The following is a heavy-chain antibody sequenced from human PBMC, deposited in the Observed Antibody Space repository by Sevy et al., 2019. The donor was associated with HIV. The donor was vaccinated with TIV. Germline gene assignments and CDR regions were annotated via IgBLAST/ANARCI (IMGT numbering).Heavy chain of an antibody. D-gene: IGHD3-22*01. Sequence: ASVKVPSKASRSTFVSNDINWLRQAPGQGLEWVGWMRPNSGEVGYAQKFQGRVTMTRNISITTAYMELGRLRFDDTAVYYCAQGYYFTYWGQGTVVTVSS. CDR3: AQGYYFTY. CDR1: RSTFVSND. CDR2: MRPNSGEV. J-gene: IGHJ4*02. V-gene: IGHV1-8*01.